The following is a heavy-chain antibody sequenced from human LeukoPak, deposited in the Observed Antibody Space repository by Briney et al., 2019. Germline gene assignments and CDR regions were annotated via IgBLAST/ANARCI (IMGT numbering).Heavy chain of an antibody. CDR1: GGSINTRDYY. V-gene: IGHV4-39*07. CDR2: IYYTGNT. CDR3: ARGSNSYNSGRWYFDL. D-gene: IGHD3-10*01. Sequence: SETLSLTCTVSGGSINTRDYYWDWIRQPPGKGLEWIGSIYYTGNTYHNPSLRSRVTVSMDTSKNNFSLKLNSVTGADTAVYYCARGSNSYNSGRWYFDLWGRGTLVTVSS. J-gene: IGHJ2*01.